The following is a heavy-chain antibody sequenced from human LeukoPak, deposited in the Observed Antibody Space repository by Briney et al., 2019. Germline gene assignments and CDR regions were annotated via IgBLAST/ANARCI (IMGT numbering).Heavy chain of an antibody. V-gene: IGHV3-53*01. J-gene: IGHJ5*02. CDR3: AISWDYGSGSYDL. D-gene: IGHD3-10*01. Sequence: GGSLRLSCAASGFIVSSNYMSWVRQTPGKGLQWVSVIYSGGSTSYADSVKGRFTISRDISKNTLYLQMNFLRAEDTAVYYCAISWDYGSGSYDLWGQGTLVTVSS. CDR1: GFIVSSNY. CDR2: IYSGGST.